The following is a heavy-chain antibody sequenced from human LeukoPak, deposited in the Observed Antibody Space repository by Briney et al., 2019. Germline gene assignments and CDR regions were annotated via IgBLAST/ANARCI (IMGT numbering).Heavy chain of an antibody. Sequence: ASVKVSCKASGYTFTGYYMHWVRQAPGQGLEWMGIINPSGGSTSYTQKFQGRVTMTRDTSTTIVYMELSSLRSQDTAVYYCARHKEVGDYYYFDYWGQGTLVTVSS. CDR1: GYTFTGYY. J-gene: IGHJ4*02. V-gene: IGHV1-46*01. CDR2: INPSGGST. CDR3: ARHKEVGDYYYFDY. D-gene: IGHD2/OR15-2a*01.